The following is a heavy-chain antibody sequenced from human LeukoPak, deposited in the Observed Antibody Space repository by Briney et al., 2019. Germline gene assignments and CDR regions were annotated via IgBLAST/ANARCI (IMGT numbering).Heavy chain of an antibody. CDR1: RGSVRGGSYC. CDR3: ARAPVVYDSSNHVWFDP. D-gene: IGHD3-22*01. J-gene: IGHJ5*02. Sequence: SETLSLTCTLSRGSVRGGSYCWSWIRQPPGKGLEWIGYIYYSGSTNYNPSLKSRVTISVDTSKNQFSLKLSSVSAKDKAVYFGARAPVVYDSSNHVWFDPWGQGTLVTVPS. V-gene: IGHV4-61*01. CDR2: IYYSGST.